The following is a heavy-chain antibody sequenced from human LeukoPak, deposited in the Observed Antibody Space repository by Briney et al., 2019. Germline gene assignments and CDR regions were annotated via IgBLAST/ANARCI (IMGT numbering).Heavy chain of an antibody. Sequence: GGSLRLSCAASGFTFSSYAMSWVRQAPGKGLEWVSGLSGSGGSTYYADSVKGRFTISRDNSKNTLYLQMHSLRAEDTAVYYCAKLEAYIPVSHFDFWGQGTLVTVSS. CDR3: AKLEAYIPVSHFDF. V-gene: IGHV3-23*01. CDR1: GFTFSSYA. D-gene: IGHD2-21*01. J-gene: IGHJ4*02. CDR2: LSGSGGST.